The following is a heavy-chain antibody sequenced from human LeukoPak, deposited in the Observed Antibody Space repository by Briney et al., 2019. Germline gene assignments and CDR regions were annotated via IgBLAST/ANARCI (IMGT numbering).Heavy chain of an antibody. CDR3: AKRRDMATISD. CDR2: ISGSGGST. V-gene: IGHV3-23*01. CDR1: GFTFSSYA. D-gene: IGHD5-24*01. J-gene: IGHJ4*02. Sequence: PGGSLRLSCAASGFTFSSYAMSWVRQAPGKGMEWVSAISGSGGSTYYADSVKGRFTISRDNSKNPLYLKMNRLSADATAVYYCAKRRDMATISDWGQGTLVTVSS.